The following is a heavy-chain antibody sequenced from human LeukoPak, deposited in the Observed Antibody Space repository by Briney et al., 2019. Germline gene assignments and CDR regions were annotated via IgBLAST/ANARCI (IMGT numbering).Heavy chain of an antibody. J-gene: IGHJ4*02. D-gene: IGHD3-3*01. Sequence: PSETLSLTCTVSGGSISSYYWSWIRQPPGKGLEWIGYIYYSGSTNYNPSLKSRVTISVDTSKNQFSLKLSSVTAADTAVYYCARHRFYDFWSGSPYYFDYWGQGTLVTVSS. CDR1: GGSISSYY. CDR2: IYYSGST. CDR3: ARHRFYDFWSGSPYYFDY. V-gene: IGHV4-59*08.